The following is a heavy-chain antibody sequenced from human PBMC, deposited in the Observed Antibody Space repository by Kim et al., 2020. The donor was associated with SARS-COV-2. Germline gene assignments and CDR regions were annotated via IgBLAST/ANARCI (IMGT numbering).Heavy chain of an antibody. J-gene: IGHJ6*02. CDR3: ARLGAGAVEAAYYYYGMDV. CDR2: ISSSSSYI. CDR1: GFTFGSYS. Sequence: GGSLRLSCAASGFTFGSYSMNWVRQAPGKGLEWVSSISSSSSYIYYADSVKGRFTISRDNAKNSLYLQMNSLRAEDTAVYYCARLGAGAVEAAYYYYGMDVWGQGTTVTVSS. D-gene: IGHD3-16*01. V-gene: IGHV3-21*01.